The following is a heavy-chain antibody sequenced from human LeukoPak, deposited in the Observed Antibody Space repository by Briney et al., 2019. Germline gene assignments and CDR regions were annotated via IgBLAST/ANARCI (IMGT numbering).Heavy chain of an antibody. V-gene: IGHV3-74*01. CDR2: IHGDGDNI. J-gene: IGHJ5*02. CDR3: ARAQVGAPTDL. D-gene: IGHD1-26*01. Sequence: GGSLRLTCAASGFPFSSYAMYWVRQAPGKGLVWVARIHGDGDNISYADSVRGRFTISRDNAKDTLYLHMNSLRPEDTAVYYCARAQVGAPTDLWGQGTLVTVSS. CDR1: GFPFSSYA.